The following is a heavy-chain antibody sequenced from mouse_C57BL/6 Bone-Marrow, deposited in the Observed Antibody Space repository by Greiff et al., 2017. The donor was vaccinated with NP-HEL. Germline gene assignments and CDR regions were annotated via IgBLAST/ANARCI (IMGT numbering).Heavy chain of an antibody. CDR3: ARRREGAY. CDR1: GFTFSSYG. CDR2: ISSGGSYT. Sequence: DVHLVESGGDLVKPGGSLKLSCAASGFTFSSYGLSWVRQTPDKRLEWVATISSGGSYTYYPDSVKGRFTISRDNAKNTLYLQMSSLKSEDTAMYYCARRREGAYWGQGTLVTVSA. J-gene: IGHJ3*01. V-gene: IGHV5-6*01.